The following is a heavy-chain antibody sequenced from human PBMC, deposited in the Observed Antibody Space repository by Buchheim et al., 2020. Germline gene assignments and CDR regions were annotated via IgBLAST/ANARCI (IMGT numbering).Heavy chain of an antibody. J-gene: IGHJ4*02. CDR3: AKVLEPSYGSGSYGY. V-gene: IGHV3-30*18. D-gene: IGHD3-10*01. Sequence: QVQLVESGGGVVQPGRSLRLSCAASGFTFSSYGMHWVRQAPGKGLEWVAVISYDGSNKYYADSVKGRFTISRDNSKNTLYLQMNSLRAEDTAVYYCAKVLEPSYGSGSYGYWGQGTL. CDR2: ISYDGSNK. CDR1: GFTFSSYG.